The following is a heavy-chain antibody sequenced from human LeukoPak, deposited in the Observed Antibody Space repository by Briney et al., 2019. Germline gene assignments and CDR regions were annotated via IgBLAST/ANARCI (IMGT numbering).Heavy chain of an antibody. CDR3: ARNKPTSALGQPRDY. J-gene: IGHJ4*02. D-gene: IGHD2/OR15-2a*01. CDR2: ITKSGDST. Sequence: GGSLRLSCAASGFTFSAYAMTWVRQAPGKGLEWVSAITKSGDSTYYADSVKGWFTISRDNSKNTLFLQMNSLRADDTAVYYCARNKPTSALGQPRDYWGQGTLVTVSS. CDR1: GFTFSAYA. V-gene: IGHV3-23*01.